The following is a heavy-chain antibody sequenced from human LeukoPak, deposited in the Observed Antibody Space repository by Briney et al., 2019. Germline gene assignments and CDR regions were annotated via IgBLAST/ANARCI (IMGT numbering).Heavy chain of an antibody. CDR2: INSDGSST. J-gene: IGHJ2*01. Sequence: PGGSLRLSCAASGFTFSSYWMHWVRQAPGKGLVWVSRINSDGSSTSYADSVKGRFTISRDNAQNSLSLQMNSLTAEDTAVYYCARVYDFWSNYYRYYFDLWGRGTLVTVSS. D-gene: IGHD3-3*01. CDR1: GFTFSSYW. CDR3: ARVYDFWSNYYRYYFDL. V-gene: IGHV3-74*01.